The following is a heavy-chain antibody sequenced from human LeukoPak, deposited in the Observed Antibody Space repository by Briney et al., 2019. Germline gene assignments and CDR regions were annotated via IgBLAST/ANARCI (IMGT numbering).Heavy chain of an antibody. CDR1: GFTFSSYE. V-gene: IGHV3-48*03. J-gene: IGHJ4*02. CDR2: IGSSDSTI. CDR3: ARDFRRRDGHNSKVTYFDY. D-gene: IGHD5-24*01. Sequence: GGSLRLSCAASGFTFSSYEMNWVRQAPGKGLEWISYIGSSDSTIYYADSVKGRFTISRDNAKNSLYLQMNSLRAEDTAVYYCARDFRRRDGHNSKVTYFDYWGQGTLVTVSS.